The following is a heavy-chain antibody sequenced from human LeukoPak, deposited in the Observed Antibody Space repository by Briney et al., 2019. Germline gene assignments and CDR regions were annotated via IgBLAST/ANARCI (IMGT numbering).Heavy chain of an antibody. V-gene: IGHV4-59*01. Sequence: SETLSLTCTVSGGSITYYYWSWIRQPPGKGLEWMGYIYYDGSTNYNPSLKSRVTISVDTSKNQFSLRLTSVTAADTAVYYCARVGVAGPYYFDYWGQGTLVTVSS. CDR2: IYYDGST. CDR1: GGSITYYY. J-gene: IGHJ4*02. D-gene: IGHD6-19*01. CDR3: ARVGVAGPYYFDY.